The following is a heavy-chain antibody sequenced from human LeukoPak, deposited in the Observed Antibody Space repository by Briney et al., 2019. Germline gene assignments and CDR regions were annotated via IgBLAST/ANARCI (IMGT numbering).Heavy chain of an antibody. CDR2: IYYSGST. V-gene: IGHV4-59*01. J-gene: IGHJ3*02. Sequence: SETLSLTCTVSGGSISSYYWSWLRQPPGEGLEWIGYIYYSGSTNYNPSLESRVTISVDTSKNKFSLKLSSVTAADTAVYYCARDRRTSSTSNDAFDIWGQGTMVTVSS. CDR3: ARDRRTSSTSNDAFDI. D-gene: IGHD6-6*01. CDR1: GGSISSYY.